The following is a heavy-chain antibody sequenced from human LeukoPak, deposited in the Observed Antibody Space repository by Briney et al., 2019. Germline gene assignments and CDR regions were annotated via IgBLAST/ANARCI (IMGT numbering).Heavy chain of an antibody. J-gene: IGHJ6*02. CDR1: GFTFNNYA. CDR3: AKVPYSDYGSGRPPFMDV. V-gene: IGHV3-23*01. Sequence: PGGSLRLSCAASGFTFNNYAMSWVRQPPGKGLGWVSTISDSGSSTYYAVSVKGRFTISRDNYRNTLYLQMDSLRAEDTAIYYCAKVPYSDYGSGRPPFMDVWGQGTTVVVSS. D-gene: IGHD3-10*01. CDR2: ISDSGSST.